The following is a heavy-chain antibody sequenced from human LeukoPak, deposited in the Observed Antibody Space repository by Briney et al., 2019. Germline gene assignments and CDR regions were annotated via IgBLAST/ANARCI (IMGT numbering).Heavy chain of an antibody. CDR3: AAPRRWELLHFDY. CDR2: FDPEDGET. J-gene: IGHJ4*02. D-gene: IGHD1-26*01. Sequence: GASVKVSCKASGYTFTGYYMHWVRQAPGKGLEWMGGFDPEDGETIYAQKFQGRVTMTEDTSTDTAYMELSSLRSEDTAVYYCAAPRRWELLHFDYWGQGTLVTVSS. CDR1: GYTFTGYY. V-gene: IGHV1-24*01.